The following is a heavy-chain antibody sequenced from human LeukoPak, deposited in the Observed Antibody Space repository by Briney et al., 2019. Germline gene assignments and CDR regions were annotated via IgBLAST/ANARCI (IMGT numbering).Heavy chain of an antibody. D-gene: IGHD3-10*01. Sequence: SETLSLTCTVSDYFFSSTYYWGWIRQPPGKGLEWIGNIYHSGSTYYNPSLKSRVTISVDTSKNQFFMKLSSVTAADTAVYYCARDATGMGNYFDYWGQGTLVTVSS. CDR1: DYFFSSTYY. J-gene: IGHJ4*02. CDR2: IYHSGST. CDR3: ARDATGMGNYFDY. V-gene: IGHV4-38-2*02.